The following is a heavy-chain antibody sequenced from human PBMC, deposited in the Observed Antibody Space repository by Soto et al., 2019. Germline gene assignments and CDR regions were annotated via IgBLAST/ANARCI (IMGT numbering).Heavy chain of an antibody. Sequence: GASVKVSCKASGYTFTSYDIHWVRQATGQGLEWMGWMNPNSGNTDYAQKFQGRVTMTRNTSISTAYMELSSLRSEDTAVYYCARDYSSGSGMDVWGQGTTVTVSS. CDR1: GYTFTSYD. J-gene: IGHJ6*02. D-gene: IGHD6-19*01. V-gene: IGHV1-8*01. CDR2: MNPNSGNT. CDR3: ARDYSSGSGMDV.